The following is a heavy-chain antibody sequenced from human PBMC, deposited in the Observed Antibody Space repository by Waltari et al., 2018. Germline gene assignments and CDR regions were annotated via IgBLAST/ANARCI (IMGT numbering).Heavy chain of an antibody. Sequence: QVQLQESGPGLVKPSETLSLTCTVSGGSINTYYWSWIRQPPGKGLEWIGYIYYSGSTNYNPSLKSRVTVSIDTSKNQFSLKLSSVTAADTAVYYCARVSSFRFSGGMDVWGQGTTVTVSS. D-gene: IGHD3-3*01. J-gene: IGHJ6*02. CDR3: ARVSSFRFSGGMDV. CDR2: IYYSGST. CDR1: GGSINTYY. V-gene: IGHV4-59*01.